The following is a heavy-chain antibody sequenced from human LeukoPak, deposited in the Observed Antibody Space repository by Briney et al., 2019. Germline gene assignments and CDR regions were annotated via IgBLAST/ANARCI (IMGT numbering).Heavy chain of an antibody. CDR1: GYTFTGYY. Sequence: ASVKVSCKASGYTFTGYYMHWVRQAPGQGLEWMGWINPNSGGTNYAQKVQGRVTMTRDTSISTAYMELSSLRSDDTAVYYCASRGEGSSWTFDYWGQGTLITVSS. V-gene: IGHV1-2*02. CDR3: ASRGEGSSWTFDY. CDR2: INPNSGGT. D-gene: IGHD6-13*01. J-gene: IGHJ4*02.